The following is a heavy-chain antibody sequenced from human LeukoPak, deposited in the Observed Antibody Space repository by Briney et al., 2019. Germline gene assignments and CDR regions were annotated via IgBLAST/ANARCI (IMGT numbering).Heavy chain of an antibody. CDR1: GGTFSSYA. Sequence: SVKVSCKASGGTFSSYAISWVRQAPGQWLEWMGRIIPIFGTANYAQKFQGRVTITTDESTSTAYMELSSLRSEDTAVYYCARERDCSSTSCYDPWGQGTLVTVSS. CDR3: ARERDCSSTSCYDP. J-gene: IGHJ5*02. D-gene: IGHD2-2*01. CDR2: IIPIFGTA. V-gene: IGHV1-69*05.